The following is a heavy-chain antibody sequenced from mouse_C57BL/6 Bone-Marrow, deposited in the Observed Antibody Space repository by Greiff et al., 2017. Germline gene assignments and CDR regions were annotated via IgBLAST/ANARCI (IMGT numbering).Heavy chain of an antibody. D-gene: IGHD1-1*01. CDR3: ARHYGRGFDV. J-gene: IGHJ1*03. V-gene: IGHV1-50*01. CDR1: GYTFPSYW. Sequence: QVQLQQPGAELVKPGASVKLSCKASGYTFPSYWMQWVKQRPGQGLEWIGEIDPSDSYTNYNQKFKGKATLTVDTSSSTAYMQLSSLTSENSAVYYCARHYGRGFDVWGTGTTVTVSS. CDR2: IDPSDSYT.